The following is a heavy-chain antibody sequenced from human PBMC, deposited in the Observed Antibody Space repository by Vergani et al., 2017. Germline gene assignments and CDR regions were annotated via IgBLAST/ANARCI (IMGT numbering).Heavy chain of an antibody. J-gene: IGHJ4*02. CDR2: ISYDETKK. CDR1: GFTFSNYA. V-gene: IGHV3-30-3*01. CDR3: ARTKSFYYSNYDVGVSPFDY. Sequence: QVQLVESGGGVVQPGRSLRLSCAASGFTFSNYAMHWVRQAPGKGLEWVAVISYDETKKYYRDSVKGRFIISRDKSKNTLFLQMNSLRAEDTALYYCARTKSFYYSNYDVGVSPFDYWGQGTLVTVSS. D-gene: IGHD4-11*01.